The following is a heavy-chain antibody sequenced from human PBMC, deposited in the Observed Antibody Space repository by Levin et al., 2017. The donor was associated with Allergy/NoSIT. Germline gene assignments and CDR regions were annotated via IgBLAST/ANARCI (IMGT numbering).Heavy chain of an antibody. D-gene: IGHD2-2*01. CDR2: IKQDGTNI. CDR1: GFTFTQYW. Sequence: GESLKISCVTSGFTFTQYWMTWVRQAPGKGLEWVANIKQDGTNIHYLDSVKGRFIISRDNAKNSLYLQLSSLRVEDTAVYYCARDGGPCFGTSCYDAFDMWGQGTMVTVSS. V-gene: IGHV3-7*01. CDR3: ARDGGPCFGTSCYDAFDM. J-gene: IGHJ3*02.